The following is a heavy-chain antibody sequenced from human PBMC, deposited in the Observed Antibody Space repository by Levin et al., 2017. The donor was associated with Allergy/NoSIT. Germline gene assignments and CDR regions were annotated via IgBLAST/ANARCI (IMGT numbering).Heavy chain of an antibody. CDR3: ARAYCTNGVCYSPPDWYFDL. CDR1: GGSISTYY. D-gene: IGHD2-8*01. J-gene: IGHJ2*01. Sequence: PSETLSLTCTVSGGSISTYYWSWIRQPPGKGLEWIGYFYYSGSTNYNPSLKSRVTISVDTSKNQFSLKLSSVTAADTAVYYCARAYCTNGVCYSPPDWYFDLWGRGTLVTVSS. V-gene: IGHV4-59*01. CDR2: FYYSGST.